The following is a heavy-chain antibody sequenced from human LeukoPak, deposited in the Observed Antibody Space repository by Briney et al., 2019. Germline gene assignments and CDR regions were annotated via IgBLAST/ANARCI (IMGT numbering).Heavy chain of an antibody. J-gene: IGHJ4*02. V-gene: IGHV3-23*01. Sequence: GGSLRLSCAASGFTLSSYAMSWVRQAPGKGLEWVSAISGRGGTTYYADSVKGRFTVSRDKSKNTLDLQMSSLRVEDTAVYYCAKTNGYNYGYSDYWGQGTLVTVSS. CDR3: AKTNGYNYGYSDY. CDR1: GFTLSSYA. CDR2: ISGRGGTT. D-gene: IGHD5-18*01.